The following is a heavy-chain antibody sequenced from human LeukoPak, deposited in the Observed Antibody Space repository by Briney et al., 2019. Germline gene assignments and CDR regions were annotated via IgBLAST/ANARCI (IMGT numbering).Heavy chain of an antibody. CDR1: GFTFSSYG. CDR3: VKEVGAGAFDI. V-gene: IGHV3-30*02. J-gene: IGHJ3*02. CDR2: VQFDGSDK. Sequence: GGSLRLSCAASGFTFSSYGMHWVRQAPGKGLEWVATVQFDGSDKYYADSVKGRFTISRDNSKNMVHLQMSSLRPEDTALYFCVKEVGAGAFDIWGQGTMVTVS. D-gene: IGHD1-26*01.